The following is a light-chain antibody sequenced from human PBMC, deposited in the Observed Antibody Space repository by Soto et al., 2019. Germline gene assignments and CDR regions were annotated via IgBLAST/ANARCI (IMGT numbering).Light chain of an antibody. Sequence: DIEMTQSPSSLSSSPGERSTITCRASQDISSYLAWLQQRPGKAPRLLIYAASTLQSGVPAKFSGSGSGTDFTLTISSLQPEDFATYYCQQYKTYPLTFGGGTKVDIK. CDR1: QDISSY. CDR3: QQYKTYPLT. V-gene: IGKV1-16*02. CDR2: AAS. J-gene: IGKJ4*01.